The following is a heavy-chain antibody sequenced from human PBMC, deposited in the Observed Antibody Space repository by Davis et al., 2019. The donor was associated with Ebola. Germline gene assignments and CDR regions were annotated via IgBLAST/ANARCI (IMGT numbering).Heavy chain of an antibody. CDR3: AKDKTYSGSYCDY. CDR2: ISSSSSYI. CDR1: GFTFSSYS. Sequence: PGGSLRLSCAASGFTFSSYSMNWVRQAPGKGLEWVSSISSSSSYIYYADSVKGRFTISRDNAKNSLYLEMNSLRPEDTAFYYCAKDKTYSGSYCDYWGQGTLVTVSS. J-gene: IGHJ4*02. V-gene: IGHV3-21*04. D-gene: IGHD1-26*01.